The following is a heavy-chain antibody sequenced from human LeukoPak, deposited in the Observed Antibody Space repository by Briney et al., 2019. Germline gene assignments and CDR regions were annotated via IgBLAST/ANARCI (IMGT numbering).Heavy chain of an antibody. V-gene: IGHV3-30*02. J-gene: IGHJ4*02. CDR1: GFTFSSYG. CDR2: IRYDGSNK. D-gene: IGHD4-23*01. CDR3: ARLSTAVVYLPDY. Sequence: GGSLRLSCAASGFTFSSYGMHWVRQAPGKGLEWEAFIRYDGSNKYYADSVKGRFTISRDNSKNTLYLQMNSLRAEDTAVYYCARLSTAVVYLPDYWGQGTLVTVSS.